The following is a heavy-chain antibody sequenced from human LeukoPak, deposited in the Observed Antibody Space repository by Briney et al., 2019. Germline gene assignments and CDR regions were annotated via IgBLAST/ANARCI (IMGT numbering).Heavy chain of an antibody. Sequence: PGGSLRLSCAASGFTFDDYAMHWVRQAPGKGLEWVSGISWNSGSIGYADSVKGRFTISRDNAKNSLYLQMNSLRSEDTAVYYCTRDRAFRYDPFDIWGRGTMVTVSS. J-gene: IGHJ3*02. CDR2: ISWNSGSI. D-gene: IGHD3-10*01. V-gene: IGHV3-9*01. CDR1: GFTFDDYA. CDR3: TRDRAFRYDPFDI.